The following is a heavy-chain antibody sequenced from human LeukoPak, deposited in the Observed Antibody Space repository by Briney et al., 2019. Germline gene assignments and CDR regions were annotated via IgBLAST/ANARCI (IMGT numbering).Heavy chain of an antibody. D-gene: IGHD6-13*01. CDR1: GYTFTGYY. CDR2: INPNSGGT. V-gene: IGHV1-2*02. J-gene: IGHJ4*02. CDR3: AREDLAAAGTWGY. Sequence: ASVKVSCKASGYTFTGYYVHWVRQAPGQGLEWMGWINPNSGGTNYAQKFQGRVTMTRDTSISTAYMELSRLRSDDTAVYYCAREDLAAAGTWGYWGQGTLVTVSS.